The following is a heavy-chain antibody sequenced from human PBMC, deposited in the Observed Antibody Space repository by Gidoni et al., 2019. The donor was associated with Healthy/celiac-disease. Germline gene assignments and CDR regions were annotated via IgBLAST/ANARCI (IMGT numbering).Heavy chain of an antibody. CDR1: GFTFSSYA. J-gene: IGHJ2*01. V-gene: IGHV3-23*01. Sequence: EVQLLESGGGLVQPGGSLRLPCAASGFTFSSYAMSWVRQAPGKGLEWVSAISGSGGSTYYADSVKGRFTISRDNSKNTLYLQMNSLRAEDTAVYYCAKSKIWFGELGWYFDLWGRGTLVTVSS. CDR2: ISGSGGST. D-gene: IGHD3-10*01. CDR3: AKSKIWFGELGWYFDL.